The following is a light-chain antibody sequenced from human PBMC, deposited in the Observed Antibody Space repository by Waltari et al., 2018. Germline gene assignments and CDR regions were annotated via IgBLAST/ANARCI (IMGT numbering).Light chain of an antibody. Sequence: DIQMTQSPSTLSASVGDRVTITCRASQSIKSWLAWYQQKPGKAPKLLIYDGTSLESGVPSRFSGSESGTEFTLTVSSLQPDDFATYYCQQSYSAPLTFGGGTKVEI. V-gene: IGKV1-5*01. J-gene: IGKJ4*01. CDR2: DGT. CDR1: QSIKSW. CDR3: QQSYSAPLT.